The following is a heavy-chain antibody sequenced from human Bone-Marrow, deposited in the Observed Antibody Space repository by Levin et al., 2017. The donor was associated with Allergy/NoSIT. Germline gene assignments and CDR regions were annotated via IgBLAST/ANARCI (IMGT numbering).Heavy chain of an antibody. J-gene: IGHJ3*02. Sequence: GESLKISCAASGFTFSSYSMNWVRQAPGKGLEWVSSISSSSSYIYYADSVKGRFTISRDNAKNSLYLQMNSLRAEDTAVYYCAVITMIVVGHDAFDIWGQGTMVTVSS. CDR1: GFTFSSYS. D-gene: IGHD3-22*01. CDR3: AVITMIVVGHDAFDI. CDR2: ISSSSSYI. V-gene: IGHV3-21*01.